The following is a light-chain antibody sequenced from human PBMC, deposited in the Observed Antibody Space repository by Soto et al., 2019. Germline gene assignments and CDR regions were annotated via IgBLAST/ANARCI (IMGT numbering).Light chain of an antibody. Sequence: DIQMTQSPSTLSASVGDRVTITCRASQTITRWLAWYQQKPGKAPKLLIYDASTLESGVPSRFSGSRSGTEFTLTISSQQPDDFATYYCQQYERYSTFGQGTKVDIK. CDR1: QTITRW. V-gene: IGKV1-5*01. CDR2: DAS. CDR3: QQYERYST. J-gene: IGKJ1*01.